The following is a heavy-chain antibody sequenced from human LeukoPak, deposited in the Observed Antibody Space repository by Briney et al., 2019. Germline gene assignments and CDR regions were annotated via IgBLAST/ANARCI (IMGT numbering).Heavy chain of an antibody. CDR2: IYYSGST. Sequence: PSQTLSLTCAVSGGSISSGGYSWSWIRQPPGKGLEWIGYIYYSGSTYYNPSLKSRVTISVDTSKNQFSLKLSSVTAADTAVYYCARAGPYYYELGDWFDPWGQGTLVTVSS. V-gene: IGHV4-30-4*07. CDR1: GGSISSGGYS. J-gene: IGHJ5*02. CDR3: ARAGPYYYELGDWFDP. D-gene: IGHD3-22*01.